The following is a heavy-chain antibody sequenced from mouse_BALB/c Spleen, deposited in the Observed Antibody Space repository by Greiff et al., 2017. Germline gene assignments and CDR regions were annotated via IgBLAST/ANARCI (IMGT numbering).Heavy chain of an antibody. Sequence: EVQLQESGGGLVQPGGSLKLSCAASGFTFSSYGMSWVRQTPDKRLELVATINSNGGSTYYPDSVKGRFTISRDNAKNTLYLQMSSLKSEDTAMYYSLGNFDVWGAGTTVTVSS. V-gene: IGHV5-6-3*01. CDR1: GFTFSSYG. CDR2: INSNGGST. CDR3: LGNFDV. D-gene: IGHD4-1*01. J-gene: IGHJ1*01.